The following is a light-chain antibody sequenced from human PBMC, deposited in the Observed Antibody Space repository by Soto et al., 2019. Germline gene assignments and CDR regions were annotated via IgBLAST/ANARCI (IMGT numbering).Light chain of an antibody. V-gene: IGLV2-14*01. Sequence: SALTQPASVSASPGQSITISCTGTSSDIGGYNYVSWYQQHPGKAPKVIIYDVTNRPSGISSRFSGSKSGNTASLSISGLQAEDEAEYYCSSYSSSSTNYVFGSGTKVTVL. CDR1: SSDIGGYNY. CDR2: DVT. J-gene: IGLJ1*01. CDR3: SSYSSSSTNYV.